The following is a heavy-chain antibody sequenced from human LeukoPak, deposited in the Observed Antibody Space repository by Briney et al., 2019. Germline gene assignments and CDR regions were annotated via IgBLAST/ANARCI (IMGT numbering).Heavy chain of an antibody. V-gene: IGHV1-18*01. J-gene: IGHJ4*02. CDR1: GYTFTSYG. CDR2: ISAYNGNT. CDR3: AGDCSSTSCYWWRYSYGLGGWDY. D-gene: IGHD2-2*01. Sequence: ASVKVSCKASGYTFTSYGISWVRQAPGQGLEWMGWISAYNGNTNYAQKLQGRVTMTTDTSTSTAYMELRSLRSDDTAVYYCAGDCSSTSCYWWRYSYGLGGWDYWGQGTLVTVSS.